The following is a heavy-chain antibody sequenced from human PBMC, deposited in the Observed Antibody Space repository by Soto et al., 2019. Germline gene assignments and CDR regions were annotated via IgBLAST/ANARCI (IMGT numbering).Heavy chain of an antibody. D-gene: IGHD2-8*02. V-gene: IGHV3-9*01. Sequence: EVQVVESGGGLVQPGRSLRLSCAASGFSFDDYAMHWVRQAPGKGLEWVSGISWNSGTIGYADSVKGRFTISRDNAKNSRYLQMNRLRAEDTALYYCAKSTGGTANGMGVWGQGTTVTVSS. CDR3: AKSTGGTANGMGV. CDR1: GFSFDDYA. CDR2: ISWNSGTI. J-gene: IGHJ6*02.